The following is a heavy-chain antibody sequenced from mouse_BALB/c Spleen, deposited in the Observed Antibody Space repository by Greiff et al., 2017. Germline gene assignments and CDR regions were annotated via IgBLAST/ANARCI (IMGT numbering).Heavy chain of an antibody. Sequence: VQLQQSGAELVRPGSSVKISCKASGYAFSSYWMNWVKQRPGQGLEWIGQIYPGDGDTNYNGKFKGKATLTADKSSSTAYMQLSSLTSEDSAVYFCARSLSSGAMDYWGQGTSVTVSS. CDR3: ARSLSSGAMDY. J-gene: IGHJ4*01. D-gene: IGHD3-1*01. CDR1: GYAFSSYW. V-gene: IGHV1-80*01. CDR2: IYPGDGDT.